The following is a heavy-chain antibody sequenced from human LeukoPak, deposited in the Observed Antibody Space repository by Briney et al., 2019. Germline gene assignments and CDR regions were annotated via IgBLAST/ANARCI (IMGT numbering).Heavy chain of an antibody. Sequence: GASVKVSCKVSGYTLTELSMHWVRQAPGKGLEWMGGFDPEDGETIYAQKFQGRVTMTEDTSTDTAYMELSSLRSEDTAVYYCAGNLQYYYYYYMDVWGKGTTVTVSS. D-gene: IGHD4-23*01. J-gene: IGHJ6*03. CDR1: GYTLTELS. CDR2: FDPEDGET. V-gene: IGHV1-24*01. CDR3: AGNLQYYYYYYMDV.